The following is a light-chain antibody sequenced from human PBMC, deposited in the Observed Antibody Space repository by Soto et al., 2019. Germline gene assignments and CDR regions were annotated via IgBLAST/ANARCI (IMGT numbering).Light chain of an antibody. CDR1: QGISSY. CDR3: QQLNTFPVT. V-gene: IGKV1-9*01. CDR2: ASS. Sequence: DIQLTQSPSFLSASVGDRVTITCRASQGISSYLAWYQQTPGKAPTLLIYASSTLQSGVPSRFSGSGSGKEFTLTISSLQPEDFATYYCQQLNTFPVTFGQGTRLDI. J-gene: IGKJ5*01.